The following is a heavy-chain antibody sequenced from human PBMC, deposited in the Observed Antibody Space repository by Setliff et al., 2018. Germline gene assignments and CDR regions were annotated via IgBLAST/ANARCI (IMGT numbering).Heavy chain of an antibody. CDR3: AKDSSGWPYWYFDL. D-gene: IGHD6-19*01. J-gene: IGHJ2*01. Sequence: GGSLRLSCAASGFTFSNAWMSWVRQAPGKGLEWVANIKEDGSEKYYVDSVKGRFTMSRDNAKNSLYLQMNSLRAEDTAVYYCAKDSSGWPYWYFDLWGRGTLVTVSS. CDR2: IKEDGSEK. V-gene: IGHV3-7*01. CDR1: GFTFSNAW.